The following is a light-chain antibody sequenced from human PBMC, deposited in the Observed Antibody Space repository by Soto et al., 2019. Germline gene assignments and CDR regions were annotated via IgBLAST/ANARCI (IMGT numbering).Light chain of an antibody. J-gene: IGKJ4*01. CDR1: QTLYKN. CDR2: GAS. Sequence: EIVMTQSPATLSVSPGERATLSCRASQTLYKNLAWYQQKLGQAPRLLIYGASARATDIPARFSGSGSGTEFTLTISGLQSEDFVIYYCQQYSDWPLTFGGGTKMEIK. V-gene: IGKV3-15*01. CDR3: QQYSDWPLT.